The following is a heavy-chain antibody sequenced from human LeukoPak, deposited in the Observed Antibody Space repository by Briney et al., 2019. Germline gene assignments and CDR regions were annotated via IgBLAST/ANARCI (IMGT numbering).Heavy chain of an antibody. CDR3: AIKSRTSSPPIH. Sequence: PGGSLRLSCATSGFTFSSYAMSWVRQAPGKGLEWVSGITTSGGTTFYADSVKGRFTISSDYSKNTLYLQMNSLRAEGTAVYYCAIKSRTSSPPIHWGQGTLVTVSS. D-gene: IGHD2-2*01. J-gene: IGHJ4*02. V-gene: IGHV3-23*01. CDR2: ITTSGGTT. CDR1: GFTFSSYA.